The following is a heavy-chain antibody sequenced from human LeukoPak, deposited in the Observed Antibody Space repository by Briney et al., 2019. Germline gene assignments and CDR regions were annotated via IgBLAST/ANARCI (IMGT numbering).Heavy chain of an antibody. V-gene: IGHV3-30*02. CDR1: GFTFSSYG. Sequence: GGSLRLSCAASGFTFSSYGMHWVRQGPGKGLEWVAFIRYDGSNKNYADSVKGRFTISRDNAKNSLYLQMNSLRADDTAVYSCARRTDYLAFDYWGQGTLVTVSS. J-gene: IGHJ4*02. CDR3: ARRTDYLAFDY. D-gene: IGHD4-11*01. CDR2: IRYDGSNK.